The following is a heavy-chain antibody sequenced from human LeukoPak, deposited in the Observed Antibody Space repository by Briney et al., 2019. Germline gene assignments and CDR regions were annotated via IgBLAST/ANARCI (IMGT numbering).Heavy chain of an antibody. CDR2: IYYSGST. CDR1: GGSISSYY. CDR3: ARGVRNYYDSSGPSAFDI. Sequence: PSETLSLTCTVSGGSISSYYWSWIRQPPQEGLEWIGYIYYSGSTNYNPSLKSRVTISVDTSKNQFSLKLSSMTAADTAVYYCARGVRNYYDSSGPSAFDIWGQGTMVTVSA. D-gene: IGHD3-22*01. J-gene: IGHJ3*02. V-gene: IGHV4-59*01.